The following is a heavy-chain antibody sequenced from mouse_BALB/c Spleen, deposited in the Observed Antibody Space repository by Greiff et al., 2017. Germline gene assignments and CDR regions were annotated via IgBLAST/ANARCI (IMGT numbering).Heavy chain of an antibody. D-gene: IGHD2-1*01. V-gene: IGHV1-5*01. CDR2: IYPGNSDT. J-gene: IGHJ3*01. CDR1: GYSFTSYW. Sequence: VQLQQSGTVLARPGASVSMSCKASGYSFTSYWMHWVKQRPGQGLEWIGAIYPGNSDTSYNQKFKGKAKLTAVTSASTAYMELSSLTNEDSAVYYCTRPALLGWFAYWGQGTLVTVSA. CDR3: TRPALLGWFAY.